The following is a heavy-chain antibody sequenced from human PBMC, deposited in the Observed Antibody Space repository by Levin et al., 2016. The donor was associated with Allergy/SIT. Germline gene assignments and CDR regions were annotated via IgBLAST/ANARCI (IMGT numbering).Heavy chain of an antibody. V-gene: IGHV5-51*01. CDR1: GYTFNNYW. CDR2: IYPRDSDV. CDR3: ARLLSPGLDV. Sequence: GESLKISCKGSGYTFNNYWIGWVRQVPGQGLEWMGIIYPRDSDVKYSPSFQGQVTISVDKSISTVSLQWSSLKASDTAIYYCARLLSPGLDVWGQGTAVTVSS. J-gene: IGHJ6*02.